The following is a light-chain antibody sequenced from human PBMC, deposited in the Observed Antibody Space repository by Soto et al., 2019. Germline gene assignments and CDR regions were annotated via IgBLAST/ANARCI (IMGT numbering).Light chain of an antibody. CDR3: QQTYTIPWT. CDR2: STS. J-gene: IGKJ1*01. Sequence: DIQITQSASSLSASVGDRVTITCRASQSVSTYLNWYQQKPGKAPRLLIYSTSSLQSGVPSSFSGGGSESEFTLTISSLQPADFATYFCQQTYTIPWTFGQGTKVDI. V-gene: IGKV1-39*01. CDR1: QSVSTY.